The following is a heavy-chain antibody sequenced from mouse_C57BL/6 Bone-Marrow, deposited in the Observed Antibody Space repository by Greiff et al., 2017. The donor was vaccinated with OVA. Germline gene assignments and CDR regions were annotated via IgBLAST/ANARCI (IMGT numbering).Heavy chain of an antibody. CDR2: IDPETGGT. J-gene: IGHJ4*01. CDR1: GYTFTDYE. Sequence: VKLQESGAELVRPGASVTLSCKASGYTFTDYEMHWVKQTPVHGLEWIGAIDPETGGTAYNQKFKGKAILTADKSSSTAYMELRSLTSEDSAVYYCTRLMGRAMDYWGQGTSVTVSS. D-gene: IGHD2-3*01. CDR3: TRLMGRAMDY. V-gene: IGHV1-15*01.